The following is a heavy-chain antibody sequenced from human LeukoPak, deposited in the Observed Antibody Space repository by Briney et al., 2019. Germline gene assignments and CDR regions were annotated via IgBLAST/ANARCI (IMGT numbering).Heavy chain of an antibody. Sequence: AGGSVRLSCAASGFTFRSDWMRWVRQSAGKGLEWAANIDPDRSATYYVDSVKRRFIISRDNTKNALYLQMNSLRAEDTAEYYCASREAYYDYWGQGTLVTVSS. CDR2: IDPDRSAT. CDR3: ASREAYYDY. V-gene: IGHV3-7*01. CDR1: GFTFRSDW. J-gene: IGHJ4*02.